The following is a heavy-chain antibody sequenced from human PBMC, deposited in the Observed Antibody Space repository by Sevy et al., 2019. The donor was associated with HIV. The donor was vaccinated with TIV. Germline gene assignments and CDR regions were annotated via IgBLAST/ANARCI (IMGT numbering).Heavy chain of an antibody. CDR2: IIPIFGTA. Sequence: ASVKVSCKASGGTFSSYAISWVRQAPGQGLEWMGRIIPIFGTANYAQKFQGRVTITADESTSTAYMELSSLRSEDTAVYYCARDTRRDGYNYPVDYYFDYWGQGTLVTVSS. CDR1: GGTFSSYA. J-gene: IGHJ4*02. D-gene: IGHD5-12*01. V-gene: IGHV1-69*13. CDR3: ARDTRRDGYNYPVDYYFDY.